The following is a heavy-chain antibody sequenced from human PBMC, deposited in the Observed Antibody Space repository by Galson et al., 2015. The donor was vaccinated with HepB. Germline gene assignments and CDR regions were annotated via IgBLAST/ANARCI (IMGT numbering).Heavy chain of an antibody. J-gene: IGHJ6*03. Sequence: SETLSLTCTVSGASISSYSWHWVRQPAGKGLEWIGRIYMSGSTNYNPSLKSRVTMSVDTSKNQFSLKLNSVTAADTAVYYCARGGYYYGSGTFYHYYYMDVWGKGTTVTVSS. CDR1: GASISSYS. CDR3: ARGGYYYGSGTFYHYYYMDV. V-gene: IGHV4-4*07. D-gene: IGHD3-10*01. CDR2: IYMSGST.